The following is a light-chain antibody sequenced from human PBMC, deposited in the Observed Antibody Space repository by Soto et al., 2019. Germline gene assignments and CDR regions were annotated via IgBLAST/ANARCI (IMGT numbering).Light chain of an antibody. CDR2: GNS. V-gene: IGLV1-40*01. CDR1: SSNIGAGYD. CDR3: QSYVSSLSGSRL. Sequence: QSVLTQPPSVSGAPGQRVTISRTGSSSNIGAGYDVHWYQQLPGTAPKLLIYGNSNRPSGVPDRFSGSKSGTSASLAITGLQAEDESYYYCQSYVSSLSGSRLFGTGTKLTVL. J-gene: IGLJ1*01.